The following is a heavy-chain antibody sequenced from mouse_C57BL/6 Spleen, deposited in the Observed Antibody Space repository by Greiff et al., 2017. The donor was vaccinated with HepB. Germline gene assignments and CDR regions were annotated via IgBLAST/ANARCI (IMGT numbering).Heavy chain of an antibody. CDR2: IDPSDSYT. CDR1: GYTFTSYW. Sequence: QVQLQQPGAELVRPGTSVKLSCKASGYTFTSYWMHWVKQRPGQGLEWIGVIDPSDSYTNYNQKFKGKATLTVDTSSSTAYMQRSSLTSEDSAVYYCARLVDYAMDYWGQGTSVTVSS. CDR3: ARLVDYAMDY. J-gene: IGHJ4*01. V-gene: IGHV1-59*01.